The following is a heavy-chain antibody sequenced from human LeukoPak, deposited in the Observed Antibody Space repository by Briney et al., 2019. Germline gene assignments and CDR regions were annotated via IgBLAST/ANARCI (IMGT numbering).Heavy chain of an antibody. CDR1: GYSFTSYW. J-gene: IGHJ4*02. CDR2: NYPGGSDT. CDR3: ARLGAPRFIDY. Sequence: HGESLKISCRGSGYSFTSYWIGWVRQVPGEGLEWMGINYPGGSDTRYSPSFQGQVTIPAHKSITTAYLQWSSLKVSDTAMYYCARLGAPRFIDYWGEGTLVTVSS. V-gene: IGHV5-51*01.